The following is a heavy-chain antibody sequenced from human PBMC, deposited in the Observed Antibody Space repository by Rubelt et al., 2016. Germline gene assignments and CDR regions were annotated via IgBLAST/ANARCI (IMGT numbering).Heavy chain of an antibody. CDR1: GHTFTSYG. D-gene: IGHD1-1*01. CDR2: IRAYDGNT. Sequence: QVQLVQSGAEVKKPGASVKVSCKASGHTFTSYGISWVRQAPGQGLEWMGWIRAYDGNTNYAQKLQGEVTRTTDTSTSTAYMELRSLRSDDTAVYFCARDQLALYAFDIWGQGTMVTVSS. V-gene: IGHV1-18*01. J-gene: IGHJ3*02. CDR3: ARDQLALYAFDI.